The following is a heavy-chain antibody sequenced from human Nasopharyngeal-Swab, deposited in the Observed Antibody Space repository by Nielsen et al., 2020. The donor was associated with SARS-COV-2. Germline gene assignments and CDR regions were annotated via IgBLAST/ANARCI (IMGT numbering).Heavy chain of an antibody. Sequence: LSFTCAVYGGSFSGSYWSWIRQPPGKGLEWIGEINHSGSTNYNPSLKSRVTISVDTSKNQFSLKLSSVTAADTAVYYCARDSLDPDYYGVVGFDYWGQGTLVTVSS. V-gene: IGHV4-34*01. J-gene: IGHJ4*02. CDR2: INHSGST. D-gene: IGHD3-10*01. CDR1: GGSFSGSY. CDR3: ARDSLDPDYYGVVGFDY.